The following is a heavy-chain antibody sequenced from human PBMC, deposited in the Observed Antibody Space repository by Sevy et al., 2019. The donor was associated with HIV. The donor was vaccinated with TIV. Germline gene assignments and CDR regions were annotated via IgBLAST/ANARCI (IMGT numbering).Heavy chain of an antibody. CDR3: ARGLAYYFDY. V-gene: IGHV4-59*01. CDR2: LYYSGIT. Sequence: SETLSLTCTVSGDSISSYYWSWIRQPPGKGLEWIGYLYYSGITNYNPSLKSRVTISGDTSKNQLSLKLSSVTAADTAVYYCARGLAYYFDYWGQGTLVTVSS. J-gene: IGHJ4*02. D-gene: IGHD6-19*01. CDR1: GDSISSYY.